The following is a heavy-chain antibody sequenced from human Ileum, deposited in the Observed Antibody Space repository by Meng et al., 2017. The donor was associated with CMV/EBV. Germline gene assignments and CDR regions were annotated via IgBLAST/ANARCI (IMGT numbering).Heavy chain of an antibody. V-gene: IGHV1-2*02. D-gene: IGHD3-16*01. CDR1: GSSFNGYS. CDR3: ARDLGGRLDY. CDR2: INPNSGGT. Sequence: SCKASGSSFNGYSIHWVRQAPGQGLEWMGWINPNSGGTIFAQKFQDRVTVTRDTSITTAYMELSSLRSDDTAVYFCARDLGGRLDYWGQGTLVTVSS. J-gene: IGHJ4*02.